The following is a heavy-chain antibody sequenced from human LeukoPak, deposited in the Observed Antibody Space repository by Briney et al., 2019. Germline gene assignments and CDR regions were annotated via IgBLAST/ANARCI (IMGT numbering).Heavy chain of an antibody. Sequence: PGGSLRLSCAASGFTFSSYWMSWVRQAPGKGLEWVANIKQDGSEKYYVDSVKGRFTISRDNAKNSLYPQMNSLRAEDTAVYYCARDFASYYGSGSYSDAFDIWGQGTMVTVSS. CDR3: ARDFASYYGSGSYSDAFDI. J-gene: IGHJ3*02. CDR1: GFTFSSYW. CDR2: IKQDGSEK. V-gene: IGHV3-7*01. D-gene: IGHD3-10*01.